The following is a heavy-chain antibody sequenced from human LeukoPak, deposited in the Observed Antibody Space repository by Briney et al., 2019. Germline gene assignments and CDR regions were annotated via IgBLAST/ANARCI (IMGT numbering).Heavy chain of an antibody. V-gene: IGHV4-39*02. D-gene: IGHD6-19*01. Sequence: SETLSLTCTVSGGSISSSSYYWGWIRQPPGKGLEWIGSIYYSGSTYYNPSLKSRVTISVDTSKNQFSLKLSSVTAADTAVYYCARERLVRRRLDSFDYWGQGTLVTVSS. CDR3: ARERLVRRRLDSFDY. CDR2: IYYSGST. CDR1: GGSISSSSYY. J-gene: IGHJ4*02.